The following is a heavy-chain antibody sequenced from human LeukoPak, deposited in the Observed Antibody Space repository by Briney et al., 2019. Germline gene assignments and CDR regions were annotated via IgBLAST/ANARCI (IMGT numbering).Heavy chain of an antibody. CDR1: GFTFSSYG. Sequence: PGGSLTLSCSASGFTFSSYGMDWVRQAPGKGLEWVAVIWYDGSNKYYADPVKGRFTISRDNSKNTLYLQMNSMRAEDTAVYYCAKDRGGEQQPDLNYWGQGTLVTVSS. D-gene: IGHD6-13*01. V-gene: IGHV3-33*06. CDR3: AKDRGGEQQPDLNY. J-gene: IGHJ4*02. CDR2: IWYDGSNK.